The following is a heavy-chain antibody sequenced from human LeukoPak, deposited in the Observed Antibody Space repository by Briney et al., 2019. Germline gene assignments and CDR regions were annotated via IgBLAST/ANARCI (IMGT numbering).Heavy chain of an antibody. D-gene: IGHD3-9*01. CDR1: GYTFTGYY. CDR2: INPSGGST. J-gene: IGHJ6*02. Sequence: ASVKVSCKASGYTFTGYYMHWVRQAPGQGLEWMGIINPSGGSTSYAQKFQGRVTMTRDTSTSTVYMELSSLRSEDTAVYYCARDVQNVLRYFDWLSRPGAYYYYGMDVWGQGTTVTVSS. CDR3: ARDVQNVLRYFDWLSRPGAYYYYGMDV. V-gene: IGHV1-46*01.